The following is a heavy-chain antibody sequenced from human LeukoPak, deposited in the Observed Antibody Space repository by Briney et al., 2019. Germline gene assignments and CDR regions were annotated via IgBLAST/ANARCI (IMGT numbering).Heavy chain of an antibody. Sequence: PGGSLRLSCKGSGVTFSDCAVTWFRQTPGKGLEWAGFVRTKTHGGAPETAASVRGRFNVSRDDSAGIAYLQMTSLRTEDTAMYYCARVNFRDYRGYTWFEPWGQGTLVTVSS. CDR3: ARVNFRDYRGYTWFEP. V-gene: IGHV3-49*03. J-gene: IGHJ5*02. CDR1: GVTFSDCA. D-gene: IGHD3-10*01. CDR2: VRTKTHGGAP.